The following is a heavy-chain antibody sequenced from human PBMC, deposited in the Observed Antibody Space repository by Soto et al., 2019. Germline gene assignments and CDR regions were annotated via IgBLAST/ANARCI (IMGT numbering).Heavy chain of an antibody. V-gene: IGHV4-61*01. CDR1: GASVNSENYY. D-gene: IGHD3-3*01. Sequence: PSETLSLTCTVSGASVNSENYYWSWIRQPPGKGLGWIGYVYYSGSTNYNPSLKSRATISLDTYRNQFSLKMTSMTSADTAFYYCARGVFRFLQWFDPWGQGTLVTVSS. CDR2: VYYSGST. CDR3: ARGVFRFLQWFDP. J-gene: IGHJ5*02.